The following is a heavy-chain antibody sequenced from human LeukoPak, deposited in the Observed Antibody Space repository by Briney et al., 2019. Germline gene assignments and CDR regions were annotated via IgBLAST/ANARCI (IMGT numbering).Heavy chain of an antibody. V-gene: IGHV4-59*01. CDR2: IYYSGST. J-gene: IGHJ1*01. CDR3: ARESANYFQH. Sequence: PSETLSLTCTVSGGSISSYYWSWIRQPPGKGLEWIGYIYYSGSTNYNPSLKSRVTISVDTSKNQFSLKLSSVTAADTAVYYCARESANYFQHWGQGTLVTVSS. CDR1: GGSISSYY. D-gene: IGHD6-25*01.